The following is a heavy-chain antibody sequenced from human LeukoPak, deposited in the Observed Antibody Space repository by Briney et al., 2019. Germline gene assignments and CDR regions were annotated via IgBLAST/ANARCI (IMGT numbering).Heavy chain of an antibody. CDR1: GGTFSSYA. Sequence: VASAKVSCKASGGTFSSYAISWVRQAPGQGLEWMGRITPILGIANYAQKFQGRVTITADKSTSTAYMELSSLRSEDTAVYYCARDPGIGYDYWGQGTLVTVSS. CDR2: ITPILGIA. J-gene: IGHJ4*02. V-gene: IGHV1-69*04. CDR3: ARDPGIGYDY. D-gene: IGHD2-15*01.